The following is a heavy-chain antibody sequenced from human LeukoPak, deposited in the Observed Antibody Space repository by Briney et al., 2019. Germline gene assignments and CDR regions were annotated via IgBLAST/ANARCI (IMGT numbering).Heavy chain of an antibody. CDR1: GFTFTFYW. V-gene: IGHV3-7*01. CDR3: ATYSGSYLR. D-gene: IGHD1-26*01. J-gene: IGHJ4*02. Sequence: GGSLRLSCAASGFTFTFYWMSWVCQAPGKGLEWVANIKQDGSEKYYVDSVKGRFTISRDNAKNSLYLQMNGLRAEDTAVYYCATYSGSYLRWGQGTLVTVSS. CDR2: IKQDGSEK.